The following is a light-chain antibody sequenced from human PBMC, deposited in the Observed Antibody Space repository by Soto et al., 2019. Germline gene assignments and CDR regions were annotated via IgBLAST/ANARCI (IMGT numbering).Light chain of an antibody. Sequence: ENVLPRSPGKLSLSAVESGTLSWWASQTLSNSFIAWYQQKPVQAPRLLIYDTSSRATGVPDRYSASGSGTDFTLAISRLEPEDLAVLFCQKYGTSEIIVGQGTRLEIK. J-gene: IGKJ5*01. CDR2: DTS. CDR3: QKYGTSEII. CDR1: QTLSNSF. V-gene: IGKV3-20*01.